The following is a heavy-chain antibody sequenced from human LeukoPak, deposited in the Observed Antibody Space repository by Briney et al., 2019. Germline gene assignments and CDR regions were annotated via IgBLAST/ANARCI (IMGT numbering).Heavy chain of an antibody. CDR1: GYTFTSYD. CDR2: MNPNSGNT. D-gene: IGHD1-14*01. CDR3: ARGHITNKFRFDP. J-gene: IGHJ5*02. V-gene: IGHV1-8*01. Sequence: GASVKVSCKASGYTFTSYDINWARQATGQGLEWMGWMNPNSGNTGYAQKFQGRVTMTRNTSISTAYMELSSLRSEDTAVYYCARGHITNKFRFDPWGQGTLVTVSS.